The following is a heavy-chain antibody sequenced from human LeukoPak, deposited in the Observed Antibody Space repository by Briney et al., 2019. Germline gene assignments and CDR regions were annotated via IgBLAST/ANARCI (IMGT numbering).Heavy chain of an antibody. D-gene: IGHD3-22*01. J-gene: IGHJ4*02. CDR1: GGTFSSYA. V-gene: IGHV1-69*04. CDR3: ARGGASYYYDSSGYSFDY. CDR2: IIPILGIA. Sequence: ASVKVSCKASGGTFSSYAISWVRQAPGQGLEWMARIIPILGIANYAQKFQGRVTITADKSTSTAYMELSSLRSEDTAVYYCARGGASYYYDSSGYSFDYWGQGTLVTVSS.